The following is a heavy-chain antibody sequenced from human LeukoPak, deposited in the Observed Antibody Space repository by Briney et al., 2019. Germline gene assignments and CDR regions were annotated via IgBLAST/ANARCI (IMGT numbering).Heavy chain of an antibody. V-gene: IGHV4-59*01. CDR3: ARTSLELWSPFDY. Sequence: KPSETLSLTCTVSGGSISSYYWSWIRQPPGKGLEWIGYIYYSGSTNYNPSLKSRVTISVDTSKNQFSLKLSSVTAADTAVYYCARTSLELWSPFDYWGQRTLVTVSS. CDR1: GGSISSYY. D-gene: IGHD5-18*01. CDR2: IYYSGST. J-gene: IGHJ4*02.